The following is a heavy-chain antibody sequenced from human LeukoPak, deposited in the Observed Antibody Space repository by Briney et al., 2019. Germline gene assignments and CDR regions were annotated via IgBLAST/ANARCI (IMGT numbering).Heavy chain of an antibody. V-gene: IGHV1-2*02. Sequence: ASVKVSCKASGYTFTVYYIHWVRQAPGQGLEWMGWINPNSGGTSYAPKCQGRVTMTRDTSISTAYMVLSSLRSDDTAIYYCAIYGSSWAGIDYWGQGTLVTVSS. CDR1: GYTFTVYY. CDR2: INPNSGGT. J-gene: IGHJ4*02. D-gene: IGHD6-13*01. CDR3: AIYGSSWAGIDY.